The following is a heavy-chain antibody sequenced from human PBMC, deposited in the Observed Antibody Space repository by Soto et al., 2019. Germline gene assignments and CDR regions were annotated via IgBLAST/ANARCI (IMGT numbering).Heavy chain of an antibody. D-gene: IGHD2-2*01. Sequence: QVQLVQSGAEVKKPGASVKVSCKASGYTFTSYYMHWVRQAPGQGLEWMGIINPSGCSTSYAQKFQGRVTMTRDTSTSTVYMELSSLRSEDTAVYYCARVVVVPAAENWFDPWGQGTLVTVSS. CDR1: GYTFTSYY. CDR3: ARVVVVPAAENWFDP. J-gene: IGHJ5*02. V-gene: IGHV1-46*03. CDR2: INPSGCST.